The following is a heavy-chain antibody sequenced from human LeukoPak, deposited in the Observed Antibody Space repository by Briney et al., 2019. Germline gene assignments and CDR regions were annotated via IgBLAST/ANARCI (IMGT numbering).Heavy chain of an antibody. CDR2: ISAYNGNT. D-gene: IGHD2-15*01. CDR3: ARDGYCSGGSCYSGRFGY. V-gene: IGHV1-18*01. Sequence: GASVKVSCKASGYTFTSYGISWVRQAPGQGLEWMGWISAYNGNTNYAQKLQGRVTMTTDTSTSTAYMELRSLRSDDTAVYYCARDGYCSGGSCYSGRFGYWGQGTLVTVSS. CDR1: GYTFTSYG. J-gene: IGHJ4*02.